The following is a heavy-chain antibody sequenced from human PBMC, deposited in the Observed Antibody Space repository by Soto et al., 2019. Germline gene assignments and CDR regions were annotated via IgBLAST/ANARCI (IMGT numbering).Heavy chain of an antibody. Sequence: SFRLPYSVSRLSFFPYALTSARKALGTGLDCVAFMNPSSGTSHYADSVKGRFTISRDNSKYTLYLQLTSLRVEDTAVYYCAKGGWLDVWGQGTTVTVCS. CDR1: RLSFFPYA. CDR3: AKGGWLDV. CDR2: MNPSSGTS. D-gene: IGHD2-15*01. J-gene: IGHJ6*02. V-gene: IGHV3-23*01.